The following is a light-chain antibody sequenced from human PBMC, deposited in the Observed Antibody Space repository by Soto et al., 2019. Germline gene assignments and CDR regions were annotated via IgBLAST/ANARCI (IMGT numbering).Light chain of an antibody. CDR3: QQYNSYPWT. V-gene: IGKV1-5*03. J-gene: IGKJ1*01. CDR2: EAS. Sequence: DIQITQSPSTLSASVGDRVTITCRASQTINRWLAWHQQKPGKAPKLLIYEASSLESGVPSRFGGSGSGTEFTLIISSLQPDDFETYYCQQYNSYPWTFGQGTKVDIK. CDR1: QTINRW.